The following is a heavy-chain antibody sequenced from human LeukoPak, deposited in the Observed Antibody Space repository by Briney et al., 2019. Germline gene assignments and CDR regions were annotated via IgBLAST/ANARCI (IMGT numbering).Heavy chain of an antibody. CDR2: INPNNGNT. V-gene: IGHV1-18*01. CDR3: VRGIYTYGYGGSFDF. CDR1: GYTFTTYG. J-gene: IGHJ3*01. Sequence: ASVKVSCKASGYTFTTYGLSWVRQALGQGPEWMGWINPNNGNTKYAQNFQGRVTMTIDTTTSTAYMDLRSLGSDDTAVYYCVRGIYTYGYGGSFDFWGQGTMVTVSP. D-gene: IGHD5-18*01.